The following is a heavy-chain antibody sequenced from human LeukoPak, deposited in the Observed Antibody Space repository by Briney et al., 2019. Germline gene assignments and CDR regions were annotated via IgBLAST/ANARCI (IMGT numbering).Heavy chain of an antibody. V-gene: IGHV1-46*01. CDR1: GYTFTSYY. J-gene: IGHJ5*02. CDR2: INPSGGST. Sequence: ASVKVSCKASGYTFTSYYMHWVRQAPGQGLEWMGIINPSGGSTSYAQKFQGRVTMTRDMSTSTVYMELSSLRPEDTAVYYCARGGSSGWYWGWFDPWGQGTLVTVSS. CDR3: ARGGSSGWYWGWFDP. D-gene: IGHD6-19*01.